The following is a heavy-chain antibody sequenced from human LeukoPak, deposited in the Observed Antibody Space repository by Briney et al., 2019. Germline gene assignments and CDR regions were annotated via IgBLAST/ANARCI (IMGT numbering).Heavy chain of an antibody. CDR1: GFTFSNFL. Sequence: GGSLRLSCAASGFTFSNFLMTWVRQAPGKGPEWVSAISGSGGDTYYADSVKGRFTISRDNSKNTLYLKMNSLRAEDTAVYYCAKKGATTGDFDYWGQGTLVTVSS. D-gene: IGHD1-26*01. CDR2: ISGSGGDT. V-gene: IGHV3-23*01. J-gene: IGHJ4*02. CDR3: AKKGATTGDFDY.